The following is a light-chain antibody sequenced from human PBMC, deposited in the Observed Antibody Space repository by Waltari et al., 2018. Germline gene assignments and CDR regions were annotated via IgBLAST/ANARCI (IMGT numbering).Light chain of an antibody. CDR3: QQSYSNPVT. V-gene: IGKV1-39*01. CDR1: QNIDNY. J-gene: IGKJ4*01. CDR2: TAS. Sequence: DIQMTQSPSSLSASVGDRVTITCRAIQNIDNYLNWYQQKPGKAPNLLIYTASSLQSGVPSRFDGSGSGTDFTLTISSLQPEDFATYYCQQSYSNPVTFGGGTKVEIK.